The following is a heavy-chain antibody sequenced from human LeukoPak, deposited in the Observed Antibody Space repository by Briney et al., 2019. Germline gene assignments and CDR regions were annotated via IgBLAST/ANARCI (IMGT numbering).Heavy chain of an antibody. CDR2: ISSSSSTI. CDR3: ATDLEGSSGWYFSYFQH. CDR1: GFTFSSYS. J-gene: IGHJ1*01. D-gene: IGHD6-19*01. V-gene: IGHV3-48*01. Sequence: PSGGSLRLSCAASGFTFSSYSMNWVRQAPGKGLEWVSYISSSSSTIYYADSVKGRFTISRDNAKNSLYLQMNSLRTEDTAVYYCATDLEGSSGWYFSYFQHWGQGTLVTVSS.